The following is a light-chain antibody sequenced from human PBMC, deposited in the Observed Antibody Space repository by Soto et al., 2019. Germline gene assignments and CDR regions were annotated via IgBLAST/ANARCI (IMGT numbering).Light chain of an antibody. CDR2: GAY. Sequence: ESVLTQSPGTLSLSPGERATLSCRASQSVSGSHLAWYQQKPGQAPRLLIYGAYSRATGIPDRFSGSGSGTDFTLTIRSLEPEDFAVYYCKQRSNWPPTVGQGTRLEIK. CDR1: QSVSGSH. CDR3: KQRSNWPPT. V-gene: IGKV3D-20*02. J-gene: IGKJ5*01.